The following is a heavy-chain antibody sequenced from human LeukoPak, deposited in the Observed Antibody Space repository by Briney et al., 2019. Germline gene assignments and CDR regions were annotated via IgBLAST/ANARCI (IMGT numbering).Heavy chain of an antibody. D-gene: IGHD4-17*01. CDR1: GFTFSSYG. J-gene: IGHJ4*02. V-gene: IGHV3-33*01. CDR3: ARARSYGDYRLDY. CDR2: IWSDGSNK. Sequence: PGGSLRLSCAASGFTFSSYGMHWVRQAPGKGLEWVAIIWSDGSNKYYADSVKGRFTISRDNSKNTLYLQMNSLRAEDTAVYYCARARSYGDYRLDYWGQGTLVTVSS.